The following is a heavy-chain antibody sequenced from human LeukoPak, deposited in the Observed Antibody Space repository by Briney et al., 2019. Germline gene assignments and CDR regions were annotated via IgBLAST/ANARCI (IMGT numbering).Heavy chain of an antibody. CDR1: GGSISSYY. CDR3: ARVLRLWEFVDY. CDR2: IYYSGST. J-gene: IGHJ4*02. D-gene: IGHD3-16*01. Sequence: PSETLSLTCTVSGGSISSYYWSWIRQPPGKGLEWIGYIYYSGSTNYNPSLKSRVTISVDTSKNQFSLKLSSVTAADTAVYYCARVLRLWEFVDYWGQGTLVTVSS. V-gene: IGHV4-59*01.